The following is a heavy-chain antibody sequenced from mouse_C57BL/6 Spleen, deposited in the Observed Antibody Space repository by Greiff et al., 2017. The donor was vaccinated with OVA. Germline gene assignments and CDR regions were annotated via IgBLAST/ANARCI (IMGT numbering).Heavy chain of an antibody. CDR2: ISYDGSN. CDR3: ARAFYDGYYDY. D-gene: IGHD2-3*01. V-gene: IGHV3-6*01. J-gene: IGHJ2*01. CDR1: GYSITSGYS. Sequence: VQLQQSGPGLVKPSQSLSLTCSVTGYSITSGYSWNWIRQIPGNKLEWMGYISYDGSNTSNPSLKNRISITRDTSKNQFFLKLNSVTTEDTATYYCARAFYDGYYDYWGQGTTLTVSS.